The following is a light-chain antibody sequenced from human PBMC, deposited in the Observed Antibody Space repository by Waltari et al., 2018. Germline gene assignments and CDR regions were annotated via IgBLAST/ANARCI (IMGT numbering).Light chain of an antibody. Sequence: EIVMTQSPATLSVSPGERATLSCRASQSVSSNLAWYQQKPGQAPRLLIYGASTRATGIPARLSGSGSGTEFTLTISSLQSEDFAVYYCQQYNNWLSETFGQGTKVEIK. CDR1: QSVSSN. CDR3: QQYNNWLSET. CDR2: GAS. V-gene: IGKV3-15*01. J-gene: IGKJ1*01.